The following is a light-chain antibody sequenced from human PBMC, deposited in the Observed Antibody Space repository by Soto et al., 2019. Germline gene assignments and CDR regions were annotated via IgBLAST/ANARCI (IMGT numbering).Light chain of an antibody. CDR2: DAS. J-gene: IGKJ4*01. V-gene: IGKV3-11*01. CDR3: QQRVSCPLT. CDR1: QSVSSY. Sequence: EIVLTQSPASLSLSPGERATLSCRASQSVSSYLGWYQQRPGQAPRLLIYDASNRATGIPARFSGGGSGTDFTLTTSSLEPEDFAVYYCQQRVSCPLTFGGGTTVDI.